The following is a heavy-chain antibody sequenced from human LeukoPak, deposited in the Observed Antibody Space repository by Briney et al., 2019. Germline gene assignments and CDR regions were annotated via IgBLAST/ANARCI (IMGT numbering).Heavy chain of an antibody. CDR3: ARGGFYDILTGYQGYNWFDP. J-gene: IGHJ5*02. CDR2: IHPNSGGT. D-gene: IGHD3-9*01. V-gene: IGHV1-2*02. CDR1: GYTFTGYY. Sequence: ASVKVSCKASGYTFTGYYLHWVRQAPGQGLEWTGWIHPNSGGTNYAQKFQGRVTMTRDTSISTAYLDLSRLRSDDMAVYYCARGGFYDILTGYQGYNWFDPWGQGTLVTVSS.